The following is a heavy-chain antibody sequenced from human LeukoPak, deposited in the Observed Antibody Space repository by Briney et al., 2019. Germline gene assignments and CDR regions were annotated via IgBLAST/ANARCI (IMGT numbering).Heavy chain of an antibody. CDR2: ISSSGSTI. D-gene: IGHD4-17*01. CDR3: ARDYGDNYYYMDV. CDR1: GFTFSSYE. Sequence: GGSLRLSCEASGFTFSSYEMNWVRQAPGKGLEWVSYISSSGSTIYYADSVKGRFTISRDNAKNSLYLQMNSLRAEDTAVYYCARDYGDNYYYMDVWGKGTTVTISS. V-gene: IGHV3-48*03. J-gene: IGHJ6*03.